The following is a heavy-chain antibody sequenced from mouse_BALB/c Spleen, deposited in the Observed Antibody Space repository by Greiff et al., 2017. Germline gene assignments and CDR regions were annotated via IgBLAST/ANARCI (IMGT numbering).Heavy chain of an antibody. J-gene: IGHJ4*01. Sequence: VQLKESGPSLVKPSQTLSLTCSVTGDSITSGYWNWIRKFPGNKLEYMGYISYSGSTYYNPSLKSRISITRDTSKNQFFLQLNSVTTEDTATYYCARYDVSSYYAMDYWGQGTSVTVSS. CDR3: ARYDVSSYYAMDY. V-gene: IGHV3-8*02. CDR2: ISYSGST. CDR1: GDSITSGY. D-gene: IGHD2-12*01.